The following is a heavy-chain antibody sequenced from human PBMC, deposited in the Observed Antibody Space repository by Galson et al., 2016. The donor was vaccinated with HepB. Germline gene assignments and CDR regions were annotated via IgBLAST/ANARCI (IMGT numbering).Heavy chain of an antibody. CDR2: IGGGVGTT. V-gene: IGHV3-23*01. CDR1: GFTFSNYA. CDR3: AKQWLGDLDY. Sequence: SLRLSCAASGFTFSNYAMTWVRQAPGKGLEWVSTIGGGVGTTYYADSVKGRFTISRDHSKSTPYLQMGSLRAEDTAVYYCAKQWLGDLDYWGQGTLVTVSS. D-gene: IGHD6-19*01. J-gene: IGHJ4*02.